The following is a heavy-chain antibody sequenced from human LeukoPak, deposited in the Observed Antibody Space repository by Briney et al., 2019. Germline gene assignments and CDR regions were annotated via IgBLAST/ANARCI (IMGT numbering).Heavy chain of an antibody. D-gene: IGHD4-11*01. CDR2: IIPIFGTA. J-gene: IGHJ6*03. V-gene: IGHV1-69*13. Sequence: SVKVSCKASGGTFSSYAISWVRQAPGQGLEWMGGIIPIFGTANYAQKFQGRVTITADESTSTAYMELSSLRSEDTAVYYCARSYAPATVTYYYMDVWGKGTTVTISS. CDR1: GGTFSSYA. CDR3: ARSYAPATVTYYYMDV.